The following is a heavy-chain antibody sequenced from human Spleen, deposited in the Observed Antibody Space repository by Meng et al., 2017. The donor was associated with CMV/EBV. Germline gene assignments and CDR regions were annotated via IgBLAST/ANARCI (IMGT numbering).Heavy chain of an antibody. Sequence: GESLKISCEASKFTFSSYWMHWVRQAPGKGLVWVSRINTDGSSTTYADSVKGRFTISRDNARNTLYLQVNSLRAEDTAVYFCAREATLVTPSLDYWGRGTLVTVSS. V-gene: IGHV3-74*01. CDR3: AREATLVTPSLDY. CDR1: KFTFSSYW. D-gene: IGHD4-23*01. CDR2: INTDGSST. J-gene: IGHJ4*02.